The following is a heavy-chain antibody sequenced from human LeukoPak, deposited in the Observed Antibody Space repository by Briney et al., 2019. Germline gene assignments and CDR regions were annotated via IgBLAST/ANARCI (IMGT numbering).Heavy chain of an antibody. J-gene: IGHJ4*02. D-gene: IGHD7-27*01. CDR3: VSRAGSPWGPFDD. CDR1: GFTFSDYA. V-gene: IGHV3-23*01. Sequence: PGGSLRLSCAASGFTFSDYAINWVRRAPGKGLEWVSSISLGGVITYYADSVKGRFTISRDNSNNTLYLHMNSLRAEDTAVYYCVSRAGSPWGPFDDWGQGTLVTVSS. CDR2: ISLGGVIT.